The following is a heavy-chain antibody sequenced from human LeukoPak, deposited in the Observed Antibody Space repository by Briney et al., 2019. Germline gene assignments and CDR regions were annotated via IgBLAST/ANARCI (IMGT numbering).Heavy chain of an antibody. CDR2: ISYDGSNK. Sequence: GGSLRLSCAASGFTFSSYGMHWVRQAPGKGLEWVAVISYDGSNKYYADSVKGRFTISRDNSKNTLYLQMNSLRAEDTAVYYCAKVFGSYSSGYYYYGMDVWGQGTTVTVSS. J-gene: IGHJ6*02. CDR3: AKVFGSYSSGYYYYGMDV. V-gene: IGHV3-30*18. CDR1: GFTFSSYG. D-gene: IGHD1-26*01.